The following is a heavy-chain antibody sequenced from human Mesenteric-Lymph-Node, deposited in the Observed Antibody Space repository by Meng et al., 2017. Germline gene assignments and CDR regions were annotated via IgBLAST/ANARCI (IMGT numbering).Heavy chain of an antibody. V-gene: IGHV3-15*01. CDR2: IQSNTDGGAT. J-gene: IGHJ2*01. CDR3: ARGQPTHWYFDL. D-gene: IGHD2-15*01. Sequence: EVQRVESGGGLGKPGGSLRLSCAASGFTFSNACLSWVRQAPGKGLEWVGRIQSNTDGGATDYAAPVKGRFTISRDDSEDILYLQMDSLKTEDTAVYYCARGQPTHWYFDLWGRGTLVTVSS. CDR1: GFTFSNAC.